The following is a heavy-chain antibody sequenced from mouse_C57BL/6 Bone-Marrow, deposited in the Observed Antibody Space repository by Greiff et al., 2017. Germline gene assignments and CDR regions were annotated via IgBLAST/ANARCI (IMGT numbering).Heavy chain of an antibody. CDR1: GFSLTSYG. CDR3: AKIDYDAVGYAMDY. D-gene: IGHD2-4*01. V-gene: IGHV2-5*01. CDR2: IWRGGST. J-gene: IGHJ4*01. Sequence: QVQLQQSGPGLVQPSQSLSITCTVSGFSLTSYGVHWVRQSPGKGLAWLGVIWRGGSTDYNAAFMSRLSITKDNSKSQVFFKMNSLQADDTAIYNGAKIDYDAVGYAMDYWGQGTSVTVSS.